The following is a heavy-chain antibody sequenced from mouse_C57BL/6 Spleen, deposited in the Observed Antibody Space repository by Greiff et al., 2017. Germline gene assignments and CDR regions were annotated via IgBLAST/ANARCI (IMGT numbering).Heavy chain of an antibody. CDR3: ARYTDYYGSSPYYFDD. D-gene: IGHD1-1*01. CDR1: GYAFSSYW. J-gene: IGHJ2*01. Sequence: QVQLQQSGAELVKPGASVKISCKASGYAFSSYWLNWVKQRPGKGLEWIGQIYPGDGDTNYNGKFKGKATLTADKSSSTAYMQLSSLTSEDSAVXFCARYTDYYGSSPYYFDDWGQGTTLTVSS. CDR2: IYPGDGDT. V-gene: IGHV1-80*01.